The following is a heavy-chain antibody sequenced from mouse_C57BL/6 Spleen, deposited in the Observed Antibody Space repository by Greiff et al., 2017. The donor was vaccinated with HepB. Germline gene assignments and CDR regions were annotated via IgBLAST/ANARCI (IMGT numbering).Heavy chain of an antibody. D-gene: IGHD2-5*01. CDR1: GYSFTGYY. CDR3: ARSVSNYPFAY. V-gene: IGHV1-42*01. CDR2: INPSTGGT. J-gene: IGHJ3*01. Sequence: EVKLVESGPELVKPGASVKISCKASGYSFTGYYMNWVKQSPEKSLEWIGEINPSTGGTTYNQKFKAKATLTVDKSSSTAYRQLKSLTSEDSAVYYCARSVSNYPFAYWGQGTLVTVSA.